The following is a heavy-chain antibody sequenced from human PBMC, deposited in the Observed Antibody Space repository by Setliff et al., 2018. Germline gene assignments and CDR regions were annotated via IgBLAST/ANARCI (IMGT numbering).Heavy chain of an antibody. Sequence: GASVKVSCKTSGYHLTSYGVTWVRQAPGQGLDWVGWISPYNGHTNYVQKLQGRVTMTTDTSTNTAHMELNSLRFDDTAVYFCARINFYVSSGYYYAPDYWGPGTLVTVSS. CDR3: ARINFYVSSGYYYAPDY. V-gene: IGHV1-18*01. J-gene: IGHJ4*02. D-gene: IGHD3-22*01. CDR1: GYHLTSYG. CDR2: ISPYNGHT.